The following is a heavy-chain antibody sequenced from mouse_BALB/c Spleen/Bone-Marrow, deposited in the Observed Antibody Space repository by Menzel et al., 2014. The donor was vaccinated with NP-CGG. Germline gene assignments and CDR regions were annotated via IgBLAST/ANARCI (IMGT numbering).Heavy chain of an antibody. Sequence: EVQLQQSGAELVKPGASVKLSCTASGFNIKDTYMHWVKQRPEQGLEWIGRIDPANGNTKYDPKFQGKATITADTSSNTAYLQLSSLTSEDTAVYYCATYYRYDRRFAYWGQGTLVTVS. V-gene: IGHV14-3*02. D-gene: IGHD2-14*01. CDR3: ATYYRYDRRFAY. CDR2: IDPANGNT. J-gene: IGHJ3*01. CDR1: GFNIKDTY.